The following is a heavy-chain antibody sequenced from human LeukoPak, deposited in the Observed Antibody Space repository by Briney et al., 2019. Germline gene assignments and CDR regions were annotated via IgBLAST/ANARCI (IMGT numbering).Heavy chain of an antibody. J-gene: IGHJ5*02. Sequence: SETLSLTCTVSGYSISSGYYWGWIRQPPGKGLHWMGSIYHSGGTYYNPSLKSRVTISIDTSKNHFSLKLSSVTAADTAVYYCARGGGDSSWPWGVRFDPWGQGTLVTVSS. V-gene: IGHV4-38-2*02. D-gene: IGHD6-13*01. CDR3: ARGGGDSSWPWGVRFDP. CDR2: IYHSGGT. CDR1: GYSISSGYY.